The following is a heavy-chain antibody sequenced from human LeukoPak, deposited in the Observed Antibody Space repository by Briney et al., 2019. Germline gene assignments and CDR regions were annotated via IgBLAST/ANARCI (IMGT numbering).Heavy chain of an antibody. CDR1: GYTFTSYG. CDR3: ARDQGIAAAGISDY. CDR2: NSAYNGNT. D-gene: IGHD6-13*01. Sequence: GASVKVSCKASGYTFTSYGISWVRQAPGQGLEWMGWNSAYNGNTNYAQKLQGRVTMTTDTSTSTAYMELRSLRSDDTAVYYCARDQGIAAAGISDYWGQGTLVTVSS. V-gene: IGHV1-18*01. J-gene: IGHJ4*02.